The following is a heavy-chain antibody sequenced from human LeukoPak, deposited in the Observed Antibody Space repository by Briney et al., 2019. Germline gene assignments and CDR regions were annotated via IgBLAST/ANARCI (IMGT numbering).Heavy chain of an antibody. CDR3: ARQFHGSGYVDDL. CDR1: GASISRSSFY. V-gene: IGHV4-39*01. Sequence: SETLSLTCTVSGASISRSSFYWGWIRQPPGKGLEWIGSIYYSGSTYYNPSLSSRVTMSVDTSKNQFSLKLSAVTAADTAVYYCARQFHGSGYVDDLWGQGILVTVSS. J-gene: IGHJ5*02. CDR2: IYYSGST. D-gene: IGHD3-22*01.